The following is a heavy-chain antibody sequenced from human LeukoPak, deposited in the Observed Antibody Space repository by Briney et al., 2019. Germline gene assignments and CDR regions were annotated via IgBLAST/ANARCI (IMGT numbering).Heavy chain of an antibody. CDR2: ISGSGGST. V-gene: IGHV3-23*01. CDR3: AKVGIIAVPWYYFDY. D-gene: IGHD6-19*01. J-gene: IGHJ4*02. Sequence: GGSLRLSCAASGFTFSSYAMSWVRQAPGEGLEWVSAISGSGGSTYYADSVKGRFTISRDNSKNTLYLQMNSLRAEDTAVYYCAKVGIIAVPWYYFDYWGQGTLVTVSS. CDR1: GFTFSSYA.